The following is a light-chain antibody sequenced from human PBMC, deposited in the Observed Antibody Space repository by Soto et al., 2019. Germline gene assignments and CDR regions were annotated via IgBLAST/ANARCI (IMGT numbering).Light chain of an antibody. CDR3: SSYAGHEGGVV. CDR2: EVS. V-gene: IGLV2-8*01. Sequence: QSALTQPPSASGSPGQSVTISCTGTSSDVGGYNYVSWYQQHPGKAPKFMIYEVSKRPSGVPDRFSGSKSGNTASLTVSGLQAEDEADYYCSSYAGHEGGVVFGGGTKVTVL. CDR1: SSDVGGYNY. J-gene: IGLJ2*01.